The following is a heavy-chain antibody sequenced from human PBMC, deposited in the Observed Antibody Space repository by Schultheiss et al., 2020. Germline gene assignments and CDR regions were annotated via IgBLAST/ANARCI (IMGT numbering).Heavy chain of an antibody. D-gene: IGHD4-17*01. J-gene: IGHJ4*02. CDR1: GFTFSSYA. Sequence: GESLKISCAASGFTFSSYAMPWVRQAPGKGLEWVAVISYDGSNKYYADSVKGRFTISRDNSKNTLYLQMNSLRAEDTAVYYCASGNTVTPGIGDYWGQGTLITVSS. V-gene: IGHV3-30-3*01. CDR2: ISYDGSNK. CDR3: ASGNTVTPGIGDY.